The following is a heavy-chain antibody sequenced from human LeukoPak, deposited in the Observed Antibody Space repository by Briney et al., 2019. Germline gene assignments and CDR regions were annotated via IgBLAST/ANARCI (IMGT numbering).Heavy chain of an antibody. J-gene: IGHJ4*02. V-gene: IGHV3-23*01. Sequence: PGGSLRLSCAASGFPFSIYAMSWVRQAPGKGLEWVSGITDTGGTTYHADSVKGRFTIPRDNSKDTLYLQMNSLRAEDTAVYYCAKDYYGSRSLFDFWGQGTLVTVSS. CDR1: GFPFSIYA. CDR3: AKDYYGSRSLFDF. D-gene: IGHD3-10*01. CDR2: ITDTGGTT.